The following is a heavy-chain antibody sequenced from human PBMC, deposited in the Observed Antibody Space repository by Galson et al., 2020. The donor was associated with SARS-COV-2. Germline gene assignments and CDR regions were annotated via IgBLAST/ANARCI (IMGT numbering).Heavy chain of an antibody. CDR3: ARFTTYYYDSSGYYGDAFDI. D-gene: IGHD3-22*01. Sequence: TSETLSLTCAVYGGSFSGYYWSWIRQPPGKGLEWIGEINHSGSTNYNPSLKSRVTISVDTSKNQFSLKLSSVTAADTAVYYCARFTTYYYDSSGYYGDAFDIWGQGTMVTVSS. J-gene: IGHJ3*02. CDR2: INHSGST. CDR1: GGSFSGYY. V-gene: IGHV4-34*01.